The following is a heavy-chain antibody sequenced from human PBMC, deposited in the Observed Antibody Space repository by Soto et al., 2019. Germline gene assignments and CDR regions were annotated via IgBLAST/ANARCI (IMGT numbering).Heavy chain of an antibody. D-gene: IGHD5-12*01. CDR1: GGSISSYY. CDR2: IYDNGNT. Sequence: PSETLSLTCTVSGGSISSYYWSWVRQPPGKGLEWIGYIYDNGNTNYNPSLKSRVTISVDTSKNQFSLRLSSVTAADTAVYYCARQLGEYTGYDVLWFDPWGQGTLVTVSS. J-gene: IGHJ5*02. CDR3: ARQLGEYTGYDVLWFDP. V-gene: IGHV4-59*08.